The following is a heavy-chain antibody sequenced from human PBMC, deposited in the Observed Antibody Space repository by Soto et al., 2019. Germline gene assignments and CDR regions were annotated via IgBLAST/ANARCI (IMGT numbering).Heavy chain of an antibody. Sequence: QVQLVQSGAEVKKPGASVKVSCKASGYTFTSYGISWVRQAPGQGLEWMGWISAYNGNTNYAQKLQGRVTMTTGTSTSTAYMKLRSLRSDDTAVYYCAREKQQLVPRSYYYCYYGMDVWGQGTTVTVSS. CDR3: AREKQQLVPRSYYYCYYGMDV. CDR1: GYTFTSYG. CDR2: ISAYNGNT. V-gene: IGHV1-18*01. D-gene: IGHD6-13*01. J-gene: IGHJ6*02.